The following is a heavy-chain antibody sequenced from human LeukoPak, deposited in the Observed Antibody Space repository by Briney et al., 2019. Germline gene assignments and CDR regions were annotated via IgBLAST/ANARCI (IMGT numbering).Heavy chain of an antibody. V-gene: IGHV1-2*04. Sequence: ASVKVSCKASGYTFTGYYMHWVRQAPGQGLEWMGWINPNSGGTNYAQKFQGWVTMTRDTSISTAYMELSRLRSDDTAVYYCAREDRYCSGGSCYSWGQGTLVTVSS. CDR2: INPNSGGT. CDR3: AREDRYCSGGSCYS. D-gene: IGHD2-15*01. J-gene: IGHJ4*02. CDR1: GYTFTGYY.